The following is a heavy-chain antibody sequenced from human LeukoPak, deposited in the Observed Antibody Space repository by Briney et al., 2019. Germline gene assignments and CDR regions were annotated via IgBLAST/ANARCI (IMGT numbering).Heavy chain of an antibody. CDR2: ISYDGSNK. J-gene: IGHJ5*02. D-gene: IGHD3-22*01. CDR1: GFTFSSYA. Sequence: GRSLRLSCAASGFTFSSYAMHWVRQAPGKGLEWVAVISYDGSNKYYADSVKGRFTISRDNSKNTLYLQMNSLRAEDTAVYYCARSGSYYYDPWGQGTLVTVSS. CDR3: ARSGSYYYDP. V-gene: IGHV3-30-3*01.